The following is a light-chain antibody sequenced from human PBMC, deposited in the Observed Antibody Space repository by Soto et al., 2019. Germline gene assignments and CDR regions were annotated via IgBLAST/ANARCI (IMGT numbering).Light chain of an antibody. V-gene: IGLV2-14*01. J-gene: IGLJ2*01. Sequence: QSALTQPASVTVSPRQSTTISFTGTSSDVGGYNYVSWYQQHPGKAPKLMIYDVSNRPSGVSNRFSGAKSGNTASLTISGLQAEDEADYYCSSYTSSSTRVFGGGTKVTVL. CDR2: DVS. CDR3: SSYTSSSTRV. CDR1: SSDVGGYNY.